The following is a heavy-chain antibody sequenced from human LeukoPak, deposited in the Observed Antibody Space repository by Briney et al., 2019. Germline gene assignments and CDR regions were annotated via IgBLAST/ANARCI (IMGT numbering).Heavy chain of an antibody. J-gene: IGHJ3*02. CDR2: IYSGGST. Sequence: PGGSLRLSCAASGFTVSSNYMSWVRQAPGKGLEWVSVIYSGGSTYYADSVKGRFTISRDNSKNTLYLQMNSLRAEDTAVYYCARDPGLMDVRGAFEIWGQGTMVTVSS. D-gene: IGHD2-8*01. CDR3: ARDPGLMDVRGAFEI. CDR1: GFTVSSNY. V-gene: IGHV3-53*01.